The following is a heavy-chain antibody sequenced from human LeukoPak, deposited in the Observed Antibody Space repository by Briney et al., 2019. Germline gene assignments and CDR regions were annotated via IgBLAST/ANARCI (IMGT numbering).Heavy chain of an antibody. CDR2: ISSSGSTI. Sequence: GGSLRLSCAASGFTFSSYEMNWVRQAPGKGLEWVSYISSSGSTIYYADSVKGRFTISRDNAKNSLYLQMNSLRAKDTAVYYCARDSYSSSWDYWGQGTLVTVSS. CDR3: ARDSYSSSWDY. CDR1: GFTFSSYE. D-gene: IGHD6-6*01. J-gene: IGHJ4*02. V-gene: IGHV3-48*03.